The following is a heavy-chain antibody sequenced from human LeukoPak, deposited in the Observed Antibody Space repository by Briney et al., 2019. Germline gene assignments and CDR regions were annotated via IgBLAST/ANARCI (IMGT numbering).Heavy chain of an antibody. CDR3: ARAKTRYDFWSGNYYYYGMDV. D-gene: IGHD3-3*01. CDR1: GFTVSSNY. CDR2: IYSGGDT. Sequence: GGSLRLSCAASGFTVSSNYMSWVRQAPGKGLEWVSVIYSGGDTYYADSVKGRFAISRDSSKNTLYLQMNSLRAEDTAVYYCARAKTRYDFWSGNYYYYGMDVWGQGTTVTVSS. V-gene: IGHV3-53*05. J-gene: IGHJ6*02.